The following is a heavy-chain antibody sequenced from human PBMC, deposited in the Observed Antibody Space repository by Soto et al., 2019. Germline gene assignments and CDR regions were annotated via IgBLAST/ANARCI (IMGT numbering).Heavy chain of an antibody. Sequence: EVQLVESGGGLGKPGGSLRLSCAASGFTFSSSSMNWVRQAPGKGLEWVSSISSSSSYIYYADSVKGRFTISRDNAKNSLYLQMNSLRAEDTAVYYCARDRIAAAGTEWGQGTLVTVSS. D-gene: IGHD6-13*01. V-gene: IGHV3-21*01. CDR3: ARDRIAAAGTE. CDR1: GFTFSSSS. J-gene: IGHJ4*02. CDR2: ISSSSSYI.